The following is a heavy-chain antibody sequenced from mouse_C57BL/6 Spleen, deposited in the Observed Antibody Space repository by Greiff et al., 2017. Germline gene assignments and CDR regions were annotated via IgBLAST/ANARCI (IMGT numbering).Heavy chain of an antibody. CDR3: AREGYGSSPYAMDS. CDR2: IYPSDSET. J-gene: IGHJ4*01. CDR1: GYTFTSYW. V-gene: IGHV1-61*01. Sequence: QVQLQQPGAELVRPGSSVKLSCKASGYTFTSYWMDWVKQRPGQGLEWIGNIYPSDSETHYNQKFKDKATLTVDKSSSTAYMQLSSLTSEDSAVYYCAREGYGSSPYAMDSWGQGTSVTVSS. D-gene: IGHD1-1*01.